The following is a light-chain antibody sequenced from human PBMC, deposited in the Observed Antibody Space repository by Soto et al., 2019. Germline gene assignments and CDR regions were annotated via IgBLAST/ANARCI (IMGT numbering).Light chain of an antibody. CDR3: SSFTTSSTFV. J-gene: IGLJ1*01. Sequence: QSALAXPASVSGSPGQSITISCTGTSSDVGRYNYVSWFQQHPGKAPKLLIYDVSNWPSGVSDRFSGSKSGNTASLTISGLQAEDEADYYCSSFTTSSTFVFGTGTKVTVL. CDR2: DVS. V-gene: IGLV2-14*01. CDR1: SSDVGRYNY.